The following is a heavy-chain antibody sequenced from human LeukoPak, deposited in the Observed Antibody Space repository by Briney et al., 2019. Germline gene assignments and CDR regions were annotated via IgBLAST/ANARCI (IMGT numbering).Heavy chain of an antibody. CDR3: ARRHCSGTSCSFSWFDP. Sequence: GESLKISCKGSGYSFTSYWIGWVRQMPGKGLGWMGIIYPGDSDTRYSPSFQGQVTISADKSISTAYLQWSSLKASDTAMYYCARRHCSGTSCSFSWFDPWGQGTLVTVSS. V-gene: IGHV5-51*01. CDR2: IYPGDSDT. D-gene: IGHD2-2*01. CDR1: GYSFTSYW. J-gene: IGHJ5*02.